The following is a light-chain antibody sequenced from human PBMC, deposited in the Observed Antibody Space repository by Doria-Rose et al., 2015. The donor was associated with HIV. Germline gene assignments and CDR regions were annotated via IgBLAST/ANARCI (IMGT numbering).Light chain of an antibody. CDR3: HQYGTSWT. CDR2: DGS. CDR1: QSFSSTY. V-gene: IGKV3-20*01. Sequence: TQSPGTLPLSPGERATLSCRVSQSFSSTYLAWYQQKPGQAPSLLIYDGSTRATGIPDRFSASGSGTDFTLTINRLEPEDFALYYCHQYGTSWTFGQGTKVEI. J-gene: IGKJ1*01.